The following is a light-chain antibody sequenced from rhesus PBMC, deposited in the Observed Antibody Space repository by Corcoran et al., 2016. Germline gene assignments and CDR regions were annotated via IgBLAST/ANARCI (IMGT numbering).Light chain of an antibody. Sequence: QVILTQSPATLSLSPGERATLSCRASQSVSSYLAWYQQKPGQAPRLLIYGASSRATGIPDRFSGSGYGTEFTLTMRSLEPEDVGVYHCYQHSSGYSFGQGTKVEIK. CDR1: QSVSSY. V-gene: IGKV3-10*01. J-gene: IGKJ2*01. CDR3: YQHSSGYS. CDR2: GAS.